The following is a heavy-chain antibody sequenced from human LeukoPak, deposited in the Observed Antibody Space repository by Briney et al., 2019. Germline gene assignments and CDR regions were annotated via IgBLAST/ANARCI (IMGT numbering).Heavy chain of an antibody. Sequence: GGSLRLSCAASGFTFSNAWMSWVRQAPGKGLEWVGRIKSKTDGGTTDYAAPVRGRFTISRDDSKNTLYLQMNSLKTEDTAVYYCTTDLGYSYGYYYYGMDVWGQGTTVTVSS. CDR1: GFTFSNAW. CDR2: IKSKTDGGTT. V-gene: IGHV3-15*01. D-gene: IGHD5-18*01. CDR3: TTDLGYSYGYYYYGMDV. J-gene: IGHJ6*02.